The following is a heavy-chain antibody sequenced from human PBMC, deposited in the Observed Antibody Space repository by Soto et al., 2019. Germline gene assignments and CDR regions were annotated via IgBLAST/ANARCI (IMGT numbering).Heavy chain of an antibody. J-gene: IGHJ5*02. CDR1: VYSISSGYY. D-gene: IGHD6-6*01. V-gene: IGHV4-38-2*01. CDR3: ARAQSFEKGPLISSSSSYWFDP. Sequence: SETLSLTCVVSVYSISSGYYWGWVRQPPGKGLECIVSMYHSGSTYYNPSLKIRCTISVDTSKNQFSLKLSSVTAADTAVYYCARAQSFEKGPLISSSSSYWFDPWGQGTLVTVSS. CDR2: MYHSGST.